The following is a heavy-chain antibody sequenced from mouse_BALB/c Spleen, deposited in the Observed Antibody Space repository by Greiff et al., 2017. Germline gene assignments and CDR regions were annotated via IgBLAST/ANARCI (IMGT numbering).Heavy chain of an antibody. V-gene: IGHV3-2*02. Sequence: VQLKESGPGLVNPSQSLSLTCTVTGYSITSDYAWNWIRQFPGNKLEWMGYISYSGSTSYNPSLKSRISITRDTSKNQFFLQLNSVTTEDTATYYCARSPWGRAMDYWGQGTSVTVSS. CDR1: GYSITSDYA. CDR3: ARSPWGRAMDY. CDR2: ISYSGST. J-gene: IGHJ4*01.